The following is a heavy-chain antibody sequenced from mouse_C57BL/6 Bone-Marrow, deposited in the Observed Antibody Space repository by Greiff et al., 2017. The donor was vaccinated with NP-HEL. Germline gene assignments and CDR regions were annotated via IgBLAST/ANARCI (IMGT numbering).Heavy chain of an antibody. J-gene: IGHJ4*01. CDR1: GFTFSDYY. CDR2: ISNGGGST. CDR3: ASDYGPYAMDY. Sequence: EVQGVESGGGLVQPGGSLKLSCAASGFTFSDYYMYWVRQTPEKRLEWVAYISNGGGSTYYPDTVKGRFTISRDNAKNTLYLQMSRLKSEDTAMYYCASDYGPYAMDYWGQGTSVTVSS. V-gene: IGHV5-12*01. D-gene: IGHD1-2*01.